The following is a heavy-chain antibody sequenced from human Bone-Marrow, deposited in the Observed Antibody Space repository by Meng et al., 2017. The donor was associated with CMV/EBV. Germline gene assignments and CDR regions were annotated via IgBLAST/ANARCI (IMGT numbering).Heavy chain of an antibody. CDR3: AREHYDFWSGYYYYYYDGMDV. J-gene: IGHJ6*02. CDR2: INHSGST. V-gene: IGHV4-34*01. D-gene: IGHD3-3*01. Sequence: GSLRLSSAVYGGSFSGYYWSWIRQPPGKGLEWIGEINHSGSTNYNPSLKSRVTISVDTSKNQFSLKLSSVTAADTAVYYCAREHYDFWSGYYYYYYDGMDVWGQGTTVTVSS. CDR1: GGSFSGYY.